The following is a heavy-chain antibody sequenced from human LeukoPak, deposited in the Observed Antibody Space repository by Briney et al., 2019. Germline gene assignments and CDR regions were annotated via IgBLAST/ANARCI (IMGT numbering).Heavy chain of an antibody. J-gene: IGHJ4*02. V-gene: IGHV5-51*01. CDR1: GYSFTSYW. CDR3: ARPTNYYDSSGPWDYFDY. D-gene: IGHD3-22*01. CDR2: IHPGDSDT. Sequence: GESLKTSCKGSGYSFTSYWIGWVRQMPGKGLEWMGIIHPGDSDTRYSPSFQGQVTISADKSISTAYLQWSSLKASDTAMYYCARPTNYYDSSGPWDYFDYWGQGTLVTVSS.